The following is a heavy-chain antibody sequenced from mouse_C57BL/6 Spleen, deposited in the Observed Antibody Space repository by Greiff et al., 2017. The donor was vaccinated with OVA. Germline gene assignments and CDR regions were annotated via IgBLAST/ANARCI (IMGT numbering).Heavy chain of an antibody. D-gene: IGHD2-2*01. V-gene: IGHV1-15*01. CDR3: TSGGYDYFDY. Sequence: VKLMESGAELVRPGASVTLSCKASGYTFTDYEMHWVKQTPVHGLEWIGAIDPETGGTAYNQKFKGKAILTADKSSSTAYMELRSLTSEDSAVYYCTSGGYDYFDYWGQGTTLTVSS. CDR2: IDPETGGT. CDR1: GYTFTDYE. J-gene: IGHJ2*01.